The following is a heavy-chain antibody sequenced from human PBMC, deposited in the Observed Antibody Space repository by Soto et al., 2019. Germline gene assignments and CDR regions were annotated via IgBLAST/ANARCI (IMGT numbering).Heavy chain of an antibody. J-gene: IGHJ4*02. D-gene: IGHD2-2*01. CDR2: IWYDGSNK. CDR1: GFNFSSYG. Sequence: GGSLRLSSAAAGFNFSSYGMHWVRQAPGKGLEWVAVIWYDGSNKYYADSVKGRFTISRDNSKNTLYLQMNSLRAEDTAVYYCTSERSSSTSPFDYWGQGTLVTVSS. CDR3: TSERSSSTSPFDY. V-gene: IGHV3-33*01.